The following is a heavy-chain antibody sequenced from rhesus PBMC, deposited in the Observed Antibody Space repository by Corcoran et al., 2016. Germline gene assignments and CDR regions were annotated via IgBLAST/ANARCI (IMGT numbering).Heavy chain of an antibody. Sequence: EVQLAESGGGLVQPGGSLRLSCAASGFTFSGYEMHWVRQAPGKGLESVSVIGGDSSYTHYAASVKGRFTIAEDNAKNSLSLQRNSLRAEDTAVYYCAGLEANWGSGFDYWGQGVLVTVSS. D-gene: IGHD7-45*01. CDR1: GFTFSGYE. CDR2: IGGDSSYT. J-gene: IGHJ4*01. CDR3: AGLEANWGSGFDY. V-gene: IGHV3-115*02.